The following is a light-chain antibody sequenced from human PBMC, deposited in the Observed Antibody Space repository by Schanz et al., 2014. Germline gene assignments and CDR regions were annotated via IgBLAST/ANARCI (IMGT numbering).Light chain of an antibody. V-gene: IGKV1-12*01. CDR1: QGLGTW. Sequence: DIQMTQSPSSVSASIGDRVTITCRASQGLGTWVAWYQQKPGKAPKLLIYAASNLQSGVPSRFSGSGYGTDFALTISSLQPEGFATYYCQQATGFPITLGQGTRLEI. CDR2: AAS. J-gene: IGKJ5*01. CDR3: QQATGFPIT.